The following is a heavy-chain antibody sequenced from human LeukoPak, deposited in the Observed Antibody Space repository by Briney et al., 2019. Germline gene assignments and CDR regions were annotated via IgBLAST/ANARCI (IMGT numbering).Heavy chain of an antibody. V-gene: IGHV3-30*02. Sequence: GGSLRLSCAASGFTFSSYGMHWVRQAPGKGLEGVAFIRCDGSNKYYEDSVKGRFTISRDNSKNALYLQMYRLRAEDTAVYYCAKDRRDSGSRGYYFDCWGQGTLVTVSS. D-gene: IGHD1-26*01. CDR1: GFTFSSYG. J-gene: IGHJ4*02. CDR3: AKDRRDSGSRGYYFDC. CDR2: IRCDGSNK.